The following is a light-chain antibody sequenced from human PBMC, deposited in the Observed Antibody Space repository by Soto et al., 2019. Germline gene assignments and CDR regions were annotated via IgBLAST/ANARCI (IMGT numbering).Light chain of an antibody. Sequence: EIVMTQSPAILSVSPGERATLSCRASQSISVTLAWYQQKLGQAPRLLIYGASTRATDIPARFSGSGSEIEFTLTIISLLSEDFAIYYCQQYDSWPPYTFCQGTKVEIK. V-gene: IGKV3-15*01. CDR1: QSISVT. CDR2: GAS. J-gene: IGKJ2*01. CDR3: QQYDSWPPYT.